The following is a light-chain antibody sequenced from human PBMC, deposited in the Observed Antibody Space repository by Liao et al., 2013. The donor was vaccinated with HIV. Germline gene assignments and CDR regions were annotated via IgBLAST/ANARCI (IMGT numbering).Light chain of an antibody. CDR2: QDT. CDR3: QAWDSSTYV. Sequence: SYDLTQPPSVSVSPGQTASISCSGDNLGEKSASWYQQKPGQSPVLVIYQDTKRPSGIPERFSGSNYGNTATLTISGTQAMDEADYYCQAWDSSTYVFGTGTKVTVL. J-gene: IGLJ1*01. V-gene: IGLV3-1*01. CDR1: NLGEKS.